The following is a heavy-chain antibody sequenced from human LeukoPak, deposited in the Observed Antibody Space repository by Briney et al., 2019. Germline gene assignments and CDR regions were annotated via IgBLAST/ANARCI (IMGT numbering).Heavy chain of an antibody. D-gene: IGHD2-2*01. CDR2: INHSGST. CDR1: GGSISSSSYY. V-gene: IGHV4-39*07. CDR3: ARVEKVVVPAAMGYYYYGMDV. J-gene: IGHJ6*02. Sequence: SETLSLTCTVSGGSISSSSYYWGWIRQPPGKGLEWIGEINHSGSTNYNPSLKSRVTISVDTSKNQFSLKLSSVTAADTAVYYCARVEKVVVPAAMGYYYYGMDVWGQGTTVTVSS.